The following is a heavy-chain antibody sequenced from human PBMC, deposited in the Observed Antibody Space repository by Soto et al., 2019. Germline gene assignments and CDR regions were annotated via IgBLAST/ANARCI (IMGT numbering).Heavy chain of an antibody. CDR2: ISCDGSNK. CDR3: AKGGDEYDFWSCYRPRGYYYMGV. Sequence: QVQLVESGGGVVQPGRSLRLSCAASGFTFSSYGMHWVRQAPGKGLEWVAVISCDGSNKYYADSVKGRFTFSRDNSDNTLYVQMNSLRAEDTAVYYGAKGGDEYDFWSCYRPRGYYYMGVWGKGTTVTVSS. D-gene: IGHD3-3*01. J-gene: IGHJ6*03. V-gene: IGHV3-30*18. CDR1: GFTFSSYG.